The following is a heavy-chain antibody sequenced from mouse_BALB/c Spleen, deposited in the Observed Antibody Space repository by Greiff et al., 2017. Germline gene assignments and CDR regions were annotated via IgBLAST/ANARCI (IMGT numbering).Heavy chain of an antibody. CDR2: IRSKSNNYAT. CDR3: VSAYGYDSFAY. D-gene: IGHD2-2*01. CDR1: GFTFNTYA. J-gene: IGHJ3*01. Sequence: EVQGVESGGGLVQPKGSLKLSCAASGFTFNTYAMNWVRQAPGKGLEWVARIRSKSNNYATYYADSVKDRFTISRDDSQSMLYLQMNNLKTEDTAMYYCVSAYGYDSFAYWGQGTLVTVSA. V-gene: IGHV10-1*02.